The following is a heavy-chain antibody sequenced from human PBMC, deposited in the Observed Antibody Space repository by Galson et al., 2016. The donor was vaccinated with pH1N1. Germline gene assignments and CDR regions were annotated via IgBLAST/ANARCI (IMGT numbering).Heavy chain of an antibody. D-gene: IGHD1-1*01. J-gene: IGHJ4*02. V-gene: IGHV1-18*01. CDR2: ISTSKGNT. Sequence: SVKVSCKASGYTFTTFGVSWVRQAPRKGLEWLGWISTSKGNTKNAQRLLDRVTMTRDTSTSTVFMELTSLRSDDTAIYYCARDQNWNLDYWGQGTLVTVSS. CDR3: ARDQNWNLDY. CDR1: GYTFTTFG.